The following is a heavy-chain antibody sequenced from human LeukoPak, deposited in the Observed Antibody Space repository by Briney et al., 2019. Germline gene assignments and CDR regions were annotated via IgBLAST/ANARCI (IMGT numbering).Heavy chain of an antibody. V-gene: IGHV1-2*02. CDR2: INPNSGGT. Sequence: SVKVSCKASGYTFTGYYMHWVRQAPGQGLEWMGWINPNSGGTNYALKFQGRVTMTRDTSISTAFMELSRLTSDDTAVYYCTGGATTPVYWGQGTLVTVSS. J-gene: IGHJ4*02. CDR3: TGGATTPVY. D-gene: IGHD5-12*01. CDR1: GYTFTGYY.